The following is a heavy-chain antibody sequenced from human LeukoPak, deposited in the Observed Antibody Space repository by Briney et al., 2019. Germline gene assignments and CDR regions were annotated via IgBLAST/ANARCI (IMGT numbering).Heavy chain of an antibody. CDR2: IYTSGST. D-gene: IGHD6-13*01. CDR1: GGSISSYY. J-gene: IGHJ4*02. V-gene: IGHV4-4*07. Sequence: SETLSLTCTVSGGSISSYYWTWIRQAAGKGLEWIGRIYTSGSTNYNPSLKSRVTMSVDTSKNQFSLKLSSVTAADTAVYYCARVRYSSSWHIDYWGQGTLVTVSS. CDR3: ARVRYSSSWHIDY.